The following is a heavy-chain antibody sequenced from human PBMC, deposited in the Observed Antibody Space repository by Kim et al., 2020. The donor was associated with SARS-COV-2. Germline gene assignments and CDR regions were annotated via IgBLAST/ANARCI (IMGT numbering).Heavy chain of an antibody. CDR3: ARVRYCDY. CDR2: GSSA. V-gene: IGHV3-74*01. D-gene: IGHD2-21*02. J-gene: IGHJ4*02. Sequence: GSSANYADSVKGRFTISRDNAKNTLYLEMNTLRPEDTAVYYCARVRYCDYWGQGTLVTVSS.